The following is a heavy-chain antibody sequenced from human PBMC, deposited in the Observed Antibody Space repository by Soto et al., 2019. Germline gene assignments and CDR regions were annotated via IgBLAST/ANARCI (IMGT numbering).Heavy chain of an antibody. V-gene: IGHV3-23*01. CDR2: ISGSGGST. Sequence: GGSLRLSCAAPGFTFSSYAMSWVRQAPGKGLEWVSAISGSGGSTYYADSVKGRFTISRDNSKNTLYLQMNSLRAEDTAVYYCAKDRYCSGGRCYRGWFDPWGQGTLVTVSS. CDR1: GFTFSSYA. J-gene: IGHJ5*02. D-gene: IGHD2-15*01. CDR3: AKDRYCSGGRCYRGWFDP.